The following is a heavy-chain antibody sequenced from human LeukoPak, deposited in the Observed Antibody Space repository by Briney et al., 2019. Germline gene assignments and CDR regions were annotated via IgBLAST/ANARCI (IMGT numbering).Heavy chain of an antibody. CDR2: TSYSGDA. CDR3: ARHAPGYSSGRFDP. D-gene: IGHD3-22*01. CDR1: GAPVRDYY. J-gene: IGHJ5*02. Sequence: PSETLSLTCSVSGAPVRDYYWSWIRQSPGKGLEWIAYTSYSGDADYNPSLRSRVAMSIDTTNNQFSLRLTSVTAAGTAVYYCARHAPGYSSGRFDPCGQGILVTVSS. V-gene: IGHV4-59*08.